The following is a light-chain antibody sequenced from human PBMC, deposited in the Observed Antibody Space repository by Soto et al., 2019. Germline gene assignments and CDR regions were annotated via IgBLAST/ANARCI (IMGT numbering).Light chain of an antibody. CDR1: QSVGIY. CDR2: DAS. V-gene: IGKV3-11*01. J-gene: IGKJ5*01. Sequence: EIVLTQSPATLSLSPGERATLSCRASQSVGIYLGWYQQRPGQAPRLLIYDASKRAAGIPARFSGSGSGTDFTLTINSLEPEDFAVYYCQHRSTWPRAFGRGTRLEIK. CDR3: QHRSTWPRA.